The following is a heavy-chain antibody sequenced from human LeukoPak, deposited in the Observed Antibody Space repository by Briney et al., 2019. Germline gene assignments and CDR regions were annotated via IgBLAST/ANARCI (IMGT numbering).Heavy chain of an antibody. CDR1: GFIFSDYA. V-gene: IGHV3-48*01. D-gene: IGHD3-3*01. CDR3: ASGYDFSSGSKRGFDN. J-gene: IGHJ4*02. Sequence: GGSLRLSCAASGFIFSDYATNWVRQAQGKGLEWISYISSSTTTIYYADSVKGRFTISRDNAKSSLFLQMNSLRAEDTAVYYCASGYDFSSGSKRGFDNWGQGTRVTVSS. CDR2: ISSSTTTI.